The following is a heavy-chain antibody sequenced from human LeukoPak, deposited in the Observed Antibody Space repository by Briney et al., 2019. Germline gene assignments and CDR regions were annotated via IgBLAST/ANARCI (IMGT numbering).Heavy chain of an antibody. V-gene: IGHV1-69*04. Sequence: SVKVSCKASGGTFSSYAISWVRQAPGQGLEWMGRIIPILGIANYAQKFQGRVTTTADKSTSTAYMELSSLRSEDTAVYYCARMSVGAPYFDYWGQGTLVTVSS. CDR2: IIPILGIA. J-gene: IGHJ4*02. CDR3: ARMSVGAPYFDY. CDR1: GGTFSSYA. D-gene: IGHD1-26*01.